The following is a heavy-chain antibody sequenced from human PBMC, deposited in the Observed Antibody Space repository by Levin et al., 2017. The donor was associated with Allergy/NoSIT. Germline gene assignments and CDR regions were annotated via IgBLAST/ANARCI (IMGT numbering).Heavy chain of an antibody. D-gene: IGHD6-19*01. J-gene: IGHJ6*02. CDR3: ARESIVVAGTGTFYYYGMDV. CDR2: VNSNSGDT. CDR1: GYTFTGYY. Sequence: ASVKVSCKASGYTFTGYYIHWVRQAPGQGLEWMGWVNSNSGDTNYAPKFQGRVTMTRDTSVSTAYMELSSLRSDDTAVYYCARESIVVAGTGTFYYYGMDVWGQGTTVTVSS. V-gene: IGHV1-2*02.